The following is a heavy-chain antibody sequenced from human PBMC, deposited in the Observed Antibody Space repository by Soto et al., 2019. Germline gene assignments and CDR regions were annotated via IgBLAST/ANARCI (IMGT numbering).Heavy chain of an antibody. CDR1: GYTFTSYG. Sequence: QVQLVQSGAEVKKPGASVKVSCKASGYTFTSYGISWMRQAPGQGLEWMGWISAYNGNTNYAQKLQGRVTMTTDTSTSTAYMELRSLRSDDTAVYYCAREESSSGWYSPPILVYWGQGTLVTVSS. J-gene: IGHJ4*02. CDR3: AREESSSGWYSPPILVY. CDR2: ISAYNGNT. V-gene: IGHV1-18*01. D-gene: IGHD6-19*01.